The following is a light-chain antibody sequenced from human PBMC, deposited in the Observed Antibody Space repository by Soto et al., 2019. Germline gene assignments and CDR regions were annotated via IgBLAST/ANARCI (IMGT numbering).Light chain of an antibody. Sequence: DIQVTQSPSSLSASVGDIVTSTCQASQNINNYLNWYQQKPGRAPKLLIYDASNLEAGVPSRFRGSGSGTDFTFTISRLQPEDIATYYCQQYENLPTFGQGTRLEIK. J-gene: IGKJ5*01. CDR3: QQYENLPT. CDR1: QNINNY. V-gene: IGKV1-33*01. CDR2: DAS.